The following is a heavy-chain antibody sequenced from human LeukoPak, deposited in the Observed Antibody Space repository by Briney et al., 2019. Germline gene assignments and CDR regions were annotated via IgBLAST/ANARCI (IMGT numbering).Heavy chain of an antibody. V-gene: IGHV1-69*06. CDR1: GGTFSSYA. Sequence: ASVKVSCTASGGTFSSYAISWVRQAPGQGLEWMGGIIPIFGTANYAQKFQGRVTITADKSTSTAYMELSSLRSEDTAVYYCARVRSGWYSDAFDIWGQGTMVTVSS. J-gene: IGHJ3*02. CDR3: ARVRSGWYSDAFDI. D-gene: IGHD6-19*01. CDR2: IIPIFGTA.